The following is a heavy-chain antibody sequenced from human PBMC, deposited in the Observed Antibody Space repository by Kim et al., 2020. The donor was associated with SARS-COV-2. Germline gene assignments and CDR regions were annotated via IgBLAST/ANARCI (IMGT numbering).Heavy chain of an antibody. Sequence: YADSVRGSSTISRTNTKNTLYLQMSSLRAEDTAVYFCVEPLAAYYYGMGVWGQGTTVTVSS. J-gene: IGHJ6*02. D-gene: IGHD2-15*01. V-gene: IGHV3-64D*06. CDR3: VEPLAAYYYGMGV.